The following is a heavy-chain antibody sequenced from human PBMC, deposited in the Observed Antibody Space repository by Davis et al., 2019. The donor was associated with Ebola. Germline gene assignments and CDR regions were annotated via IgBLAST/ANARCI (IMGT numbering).Heavy chain of an antibody. J-gene: IGHJ5*02. CDR3: AREGRSGYSNWFDP. D-gene: IGHD3-22*01. Sequence: MPSETLSLTCTVSGGSISSGGYYWSWIRQHPGKGLEWIGYIYYSGSTYYNPSLKSRVTISVDTSKNQFSLKLSSVTAADTAVYYCAREGRSGYSNWFDPWGQGTLVTVSS. V-gene: IGHV4-31*03. CDR1: GGSISSGGYY. CDR2: IYYSGST.